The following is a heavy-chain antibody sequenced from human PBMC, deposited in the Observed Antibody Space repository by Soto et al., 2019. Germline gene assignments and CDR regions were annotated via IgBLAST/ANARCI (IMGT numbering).Heavy chain of an antibody. CDR2: ISWDSGSI. D-gene: IGHD6-19*01. J-gene: IGHJ4*02. Sequence: EVQLVESGGGLVQPGRSLRLSCAASGFTFDDYAMHWVRQAPGKGLEWVSGISWDSGSIGYADSVKGRFTISRDNAKNSLYLQMNSLRAEDTALYYCAKAPRDSSGWYDEYYFDYWGQGTLVTVSS. V-gene: IGHV3-9*01. CDR3: AKAPRDSSGWYDEYYFDY. CDR1: GFTFDDYA.